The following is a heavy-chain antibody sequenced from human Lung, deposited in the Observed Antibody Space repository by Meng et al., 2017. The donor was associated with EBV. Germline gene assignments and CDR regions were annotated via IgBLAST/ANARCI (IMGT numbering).Heavy chain of an antibody. V-gene: IGHV1-18*01. Sequence: QVVQSWGEVKKPWSSVKVSFKASGYTFTNDGITWVRQAPGQGLEWMGWINAYNGDTNYAQTLQGRVTMTTDTSTSTAYMELRSLRSDDTAVYYCARVEVGITSGDYWGQGTLVTVSS. CDR2: INAYNGDT. D-gene: IGHD1-26*01. CDR1: GYTFTNDG. CDR3: ARVEVGITSGDY. J-gene: IGHJ4*02.